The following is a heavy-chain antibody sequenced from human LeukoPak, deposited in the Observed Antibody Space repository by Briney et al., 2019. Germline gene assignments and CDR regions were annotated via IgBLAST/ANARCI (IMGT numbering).Heavy chain of an antibody. Sequence: SVKVSCKASAGTFSSYAISWVRQAPGQGLEWMGRIIPIPGIANYAQKFQGRVTITADKSTSTAYMELSSLRSEDTAVYYCARDRWTGNDWGQGTLVTVSS. CDR3: ARDRWTGND. V-gene: IGHV1-69*04. CDR1: AGTFSSYA. CDR2: IIPIPGIA. J-gene: IGHJ4*02. D-gene: IGHD3-10*01.